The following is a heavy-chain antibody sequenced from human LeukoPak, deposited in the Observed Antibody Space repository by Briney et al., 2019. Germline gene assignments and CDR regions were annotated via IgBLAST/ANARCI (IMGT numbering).Heavy chain of an antibody. CDR2: IYYSGST. D-gene: IGHD2-2*01. Sequence: KSSETLSLTCTVSGGSISSSSYYWGWIRQPPGKGLEWIGSIYYSGSTYYNPSLKSRVTISVDTSKNQFSLKLSSVTAADTAVYYCARQVRAPWDIVVVPAAIADYWGQGTLVTVSS. J-gene: IGHJ4*02. V-gene: IGHV4-39*01. CDR3: ARQVRAPWDIVVVPAAIADY. CDR1: GGSISSSSYY.